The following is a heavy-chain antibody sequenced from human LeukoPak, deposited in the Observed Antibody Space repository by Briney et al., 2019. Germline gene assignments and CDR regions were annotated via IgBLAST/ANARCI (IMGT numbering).Heavy chain of an antibody. CDR1: GGTFSSYA. CDR2: IIPILGIA. Sequence: SVKVSCKASGGTFSSYAISWVRQAPGQGLEWMGRIIPILGIANYAQKFQGRVTITADKSTSTAYMELSSLRSEDTAVYYCARAWPLYSSSRYFDYWGQGTLVTVSS. D-gene: IGHD6-6*01. V-gene: IGHV1-69*04. CDR3: ARAWPLYSSSRYFDY. J-gene: IGHJ4*02.